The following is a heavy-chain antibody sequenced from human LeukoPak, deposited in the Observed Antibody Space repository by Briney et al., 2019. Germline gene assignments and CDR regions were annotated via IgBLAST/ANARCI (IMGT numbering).Heavy chain of an antibody. Sequence: ASVTVSCKVSGYTLTELSMHWVRQAPGKGLEWMGGFDPEDGETIYAQKFQGRVTMTEDTSTDTAYMELSSLRSEDTAVYYCATLDYSNRPSLDYWGQGTLVTVSS. CDR2: FDPEDGET. V-gene: IGHV1-24*01. CDR1: GYTLTELS. CDR3: ATLDYSNRPSLDY. J-gene: IGHJ4*02. D-gene: IGHD4-11*01.